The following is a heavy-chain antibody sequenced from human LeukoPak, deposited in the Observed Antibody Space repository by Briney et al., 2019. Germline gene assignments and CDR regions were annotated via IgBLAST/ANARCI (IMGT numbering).Heavy chain of an antibody. CDR1: GYTFTKYW. CDR2: IYPDDSDT. D-gene: IGHD3-10*01. Sequence: PGESLKISCKGSGYTFTKYWIGWVRQMPGKGLEWMGIIYPDDSDTRYSPSFQGQVTISADKSISTAYLQWSSLKASDTATYYCARLPRGFGIAPFDFWGQGTLVTVSS. V-gene: IGHV5-51*01. CDR3: ARLPRGFGIAPFDF. J-gene: IGHJ4*02.